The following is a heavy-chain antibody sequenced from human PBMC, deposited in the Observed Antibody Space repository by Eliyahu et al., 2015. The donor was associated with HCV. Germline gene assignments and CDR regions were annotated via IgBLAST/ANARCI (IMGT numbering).Heavy chain of an antibody. J-gene: IGHJ5*02. Sequence: TVSGGSISSSSYYWGWIRQPPGKGLEWIGSIYYSGSTYYNPSLKSRVTISVDTSKNQFSLKLSSVTAADTAVYYCARPWGYSRSWYEVWFDPWGQGTLVXVSS. V-gene: IGHV4-39*01. CDR3: ARPWGYSRSWYEVWFDP. D-gene: IGHD6-13*01. CDR2: IYYSGST. CDR1: GGSISSSSYY.